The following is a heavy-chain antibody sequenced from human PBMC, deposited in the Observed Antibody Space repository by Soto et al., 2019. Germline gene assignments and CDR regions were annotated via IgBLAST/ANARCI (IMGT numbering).Heavy chain of an antibody. J-gene: IGHJ6*02. CDR1: GGTFSSYA. CDR3: ARDLVVVPAAMRYYYYYGMDV. D-gene: IGHD2-2*01. CDR2: IIPSGGTT. Sequence: GASVKVSCKASGGTFSSYAISWVRQAPGQGLEWMGMIIPSGGTTSYAQKFQGRVTMTRDTSTSTVYMELSSLRSEDTAVYYCARDLVVVPAAMRYYYYYGMDVWGQGTTVTVSS. V-gene: IGHV1-46*01.